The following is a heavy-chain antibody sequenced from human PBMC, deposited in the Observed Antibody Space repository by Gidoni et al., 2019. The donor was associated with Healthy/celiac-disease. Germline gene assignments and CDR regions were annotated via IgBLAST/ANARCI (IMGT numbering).Heavy chain of an antibody. CDR1: GFTAVRHQ. J-gene: IGHJ3*02. CDR2: IYSGGST. CDR3: ARTDLVVPAAITSDAFDI. D-gene: IGHD2-2*01. V-gene: IGHV3-53*01. Sequence: EVQLVESGGGLIQPGGSLSLSVTPSGFTAVRHQMSWVRRVPGRGGGGVRQAPGKGLEWVSVIYSGGSTYYADSVKGRFTISRDNSKNTLYLQMNSLRAEDTAVYYCARTDLVVPAAITSDAFDIWGQGTMVTVSS.